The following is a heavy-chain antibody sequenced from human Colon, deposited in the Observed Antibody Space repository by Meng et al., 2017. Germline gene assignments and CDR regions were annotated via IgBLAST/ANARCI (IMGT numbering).Heavy chain of an antibody. V-gene: IGHV4-34*01. Sequence: SETLSLTCAVYGGSFSGYYWSWIRQLPGKGLEWIGEINHSGSTNYNPSLKSRVTISVDTSKNQFSLKLSSVTAADTAVYYCARVGDYYGSGSHIDYWGQGTLVTGAS. CDR1: GGSFSGYY. CDR3: ARVGDYYGSGSHIDY. CDR2: INHSGST. J-gene: IGHJ4*02. D-gene: IGHD3-10*01.